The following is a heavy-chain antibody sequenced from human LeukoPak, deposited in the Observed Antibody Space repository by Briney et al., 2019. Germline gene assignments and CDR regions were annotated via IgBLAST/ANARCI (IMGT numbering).Heavy chain of an antibody. CDR3: ASFGISWRSSY. CDR1: GFTFSSYS. D-gene: IGHD2-21*01. V-gene: IGHV3-21*01. J-gene: IGHJ4*02. Sequence: GGSLRLSCAASGFTFSSYSMNWVRQAPGKGLEWVSSISSSSSYIYYADSVKGRFTISRDNVNNMLYLHMNSLRAEDTAVYYCASFGISWRSSYWGQGALVTVSS. CDR2: ISSSSSYI.